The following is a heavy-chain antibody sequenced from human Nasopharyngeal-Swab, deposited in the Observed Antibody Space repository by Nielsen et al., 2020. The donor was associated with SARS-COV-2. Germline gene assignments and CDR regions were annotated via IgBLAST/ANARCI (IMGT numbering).Heavy chain of an antibody. J-gene: IGHJ4*02. Sequence: GESLKISCAASGFTFSAYDMNWVRQAPGKGLEWVSYISSTGSTINYADSVKGRFTISRDNAKNSLYLQMNSLRAEDTAVYYCARDPYYYDSSGYYDYWGQGTLVTVSS. D-gene: IGHD3-22*01. CDR2: ISSTGSTI. CDR3: ARDPYYYDSSGYYDY. CDR1: GFTFSAYD. V-gene: IGHV3-48*03.